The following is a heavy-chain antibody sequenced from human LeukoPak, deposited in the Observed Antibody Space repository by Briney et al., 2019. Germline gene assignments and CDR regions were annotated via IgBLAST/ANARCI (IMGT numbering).Heavy chain of an antibody. CDR3: TRGYYEPFDR. J-gene: IGHJ4*02. D-gene: IGHD3-22*01. CDR1: GGSVSSSH. Sequence: KSSETLSLTCTVSGGSVSSSHWNWIRQPPGKGLEWIGNVDYSGSTKYNPSLRSRVTMSLDTSNNQFSLKLRSVTASDTALDYCTRGYYEPFDRWGQGTLVTVSS. CDR2: VDYSGST. V-gene: IGHV4-59*02.